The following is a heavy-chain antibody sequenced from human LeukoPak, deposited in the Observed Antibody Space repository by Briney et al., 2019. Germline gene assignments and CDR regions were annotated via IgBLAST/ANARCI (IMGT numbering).Heavy chain of an antibody. CDR3: ARDNNWNYPDY. CDR2: ISGDGSTT. D-gene: IGHD1-7*01. CDR1: GFTFSSYW. J-gene: IGHJ4*02. Sequence: GGSLRLSCAASGFTFSSYWMHWVRQAPGKGLVWVSRISGDGSTTRYSDSVKGRFTISRDNAKNTLVLQMSSLRAEDTAVYYCARDNNWNYPDYWGQGTLVTVSS. V-gene: IGHV3-74*01.